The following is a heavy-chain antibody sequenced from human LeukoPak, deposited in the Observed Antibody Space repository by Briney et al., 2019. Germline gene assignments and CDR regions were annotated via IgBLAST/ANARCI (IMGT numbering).Heavy chain of an antibody. V-gene: IGHV3-23*01. CDR2: IRGSGADK. CDR1: GFSFSTYS. Sequence: PGGSLRLSCAASGFSFSTYSMSWVRQAPGKGLEWVSSIRGSGADKYYADSVKGRFSISRDNSRDTLSLQMNSLRAEDTAVYYCAKISWDGRGTFDWGRGTLVTVSS. J-gene: IGHJ4*02. D-gene: IGHD1-7*01. CDR3: AKISWDGRGTFD.